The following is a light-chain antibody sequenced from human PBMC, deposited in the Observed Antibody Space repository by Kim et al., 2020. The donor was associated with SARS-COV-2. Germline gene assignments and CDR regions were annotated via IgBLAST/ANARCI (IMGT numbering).Light chain of an antibody. Sequence: KTVTISCPRSSGSIDDNYVQWYQQRPGSVPTTVIYEDDQRPSGVSDRFSGSIDNSSNSASLTISGLRTEDEADYYCQSYNRDNVIFGGGTQLTVL. CDR3: QSYNRDNVI. V-gene: IGLV6-57*03. J-gene: IGLJ2*01. CDR2: EDD. CDR1: SGSIDDNY.